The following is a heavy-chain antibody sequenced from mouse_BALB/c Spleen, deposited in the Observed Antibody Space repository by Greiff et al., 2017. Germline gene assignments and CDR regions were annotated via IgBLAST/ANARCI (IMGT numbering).Heavy chain of an antibody. CDR3: ARDYRYDGGVLDY. D-gene: IGHD2-14*01. CDR2: IWAGGST. V-gene: IGHV2-9*02. J-gene: IGHJ4*01. CDR1: GFSLTSYG. Sequence: VKLMESGPGLVAPSQSLSITCTVSGFSLTSYGVHWVRQPPGKGLEWLGVIWAGGSTNYNSALMSRLSISKDNSKSQVFLKMNSLQTDDTAMYYCARDYRYDGGVLDYWGQGTSVTVSS.